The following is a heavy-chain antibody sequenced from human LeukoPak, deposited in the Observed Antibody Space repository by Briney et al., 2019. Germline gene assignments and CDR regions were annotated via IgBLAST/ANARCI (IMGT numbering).Heavy chain of an antibody. J-gene: IGHJ5*02. Sequence: GGSLRLPCVASGFTFSNYAMSWVRQAPGKGLELVSGIYGSDDKTDYGDAVKGRFTISRDNSKITLYMQMNSLRADETAVYDCAKTQGYYDAWGQRALVTASS. CDR1: GFTFSNYA. CDR2: IYGSDDKT. D-gene: IGHD2-15*01. CDR3: AKTQGYYDA. V-gene: IGHV3-23*01.